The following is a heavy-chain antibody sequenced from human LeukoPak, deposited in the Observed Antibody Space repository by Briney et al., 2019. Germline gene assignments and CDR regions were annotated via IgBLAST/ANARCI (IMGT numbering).Heavy chain of an antibody. V-gene: IGHV3-30*18. CDR3: AKDDRGNEAPFDY. Sequence: GGSLRLSCAPSGFTFSSYGMHWVRQAPGKGLEWVAVISYDGTNKYYADSVKGRFTISRDNSKNTLHLQMNSLRAEDTAVYYCAKDDRGNEAPFDYWGQGTLVTVSS. CDR1: GFTFSSYG. CDR2: ISYDGTNK. J-gene: IGHJ4*02.